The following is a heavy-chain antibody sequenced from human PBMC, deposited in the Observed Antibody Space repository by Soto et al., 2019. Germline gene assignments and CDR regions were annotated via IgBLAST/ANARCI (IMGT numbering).Heavy chain of an antibody. CDR2: IYWNDDK. D-gene: IGHD6-19*01. V-gene: IGHV2-5*01. J-gene: IGHJ5*02. CDR1: GFSLRTSGVG. CDR3: AKSGSSGWYGWFDP. Sequence: QITLKESGHTLVNPTQTLTLTCIFSGFSLRTSGVGVGWIRQPPGKALEWLGFIYWNDDKRYSPSLKSRLTITKHTSKNQVVLTMTNMDPVDTATYYCAKSGSSGWYGWFDPLGQGTLVTVAS.